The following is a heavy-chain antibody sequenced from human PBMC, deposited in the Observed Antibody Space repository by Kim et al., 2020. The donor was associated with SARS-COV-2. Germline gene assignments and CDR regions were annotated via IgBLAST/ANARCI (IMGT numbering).Heavy chain of an antibody. CDR3: ARDGRRTAYSPGGFDI. V-gene: IGHV3-74*01. D-gene: IGHD3-9*01. J-gene: IGHJ3*02. Sequence: DSVTSRFTISRNSAKNTLYLQMNSLTAADTSVYYCARDGRRTAYSPGGFDIWGQGTMVTVSS.